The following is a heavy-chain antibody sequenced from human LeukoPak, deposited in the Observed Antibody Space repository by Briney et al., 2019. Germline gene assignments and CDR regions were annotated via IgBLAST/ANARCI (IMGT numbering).Heavy chain of an antibody. V-gene: IGHV3-66*01. CDR3: ARAGATAVY. D-gene: IGHD1-26*01. CDR2: IYSGGST. Sequence: PGGSLRLSCAASGFTFSSYGMSWVRQAPGKGLEWVSFIYSGGSTHYSDSVKGRFTISRDNSKNTLYLQMNSLRAEDTAVYYCARAGATAVYWGQGTLVTVSS. CDR1: GFTFSSYG. J-gene: IGHJ4*02.